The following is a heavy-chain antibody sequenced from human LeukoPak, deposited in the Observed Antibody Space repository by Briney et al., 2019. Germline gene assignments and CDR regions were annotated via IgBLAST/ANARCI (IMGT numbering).Heavy chain of an antibody. CDR1: GGSISSSSYS. D-gene: IGHD5-24*01. CDR3: ARQVSRWLHHFDY. CDR2: IYYSGST. J-gene: IGHJ4*02. V-gene: IGHV4-39*01. Sequence: SETLSLTCTVSGGSISSSSYSWGWIRQPPGKGLEWIGSIYYSGSTYYNPSLKSRVTISVDTSKNQFSLKLSSVTAADTAVYYCARQVSRWLHHFDYWGQGTLVTVSS.